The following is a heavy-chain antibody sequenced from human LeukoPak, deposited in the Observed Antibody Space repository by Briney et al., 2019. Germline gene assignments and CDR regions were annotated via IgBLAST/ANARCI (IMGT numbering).Heavy chain of an antibody. J-gene: IGHJ4*02. V-gene: IGHV1-18*01. D-gene: IGHD2-15*01. CDR3: ATDPVGYCSANGCYSVDY. Sequence: ASVKVSCKASGYTFTSYGINWVRQAPGQGLEWMGWISAYNGHTNYAQKLQGRLTMTEDTSTDTAYMELSSLRSDDTAVYYCATDPVGYCSANGCYSVDYWGQGTLVTVSS. CDR2: ISAYNGHT. CDR1: GYTFTSYG.